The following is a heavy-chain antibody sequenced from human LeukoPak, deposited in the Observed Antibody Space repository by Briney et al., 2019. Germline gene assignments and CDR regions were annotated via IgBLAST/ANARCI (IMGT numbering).Heavy chain of an antibody. CDR3: ARATYYDFWSGYYGNWFDP. J-gene: IGHJ5*02. D-gene: IGHD3-3*01. CDR1: GFTFDDYA. Sequence: PGGSLRLSCAASGFTFDDYAMHWVRQAPGKGLEWVSGISWNSGSIGYADSVKGRFTISRDNAKKSVYLQMNSLRAEDTAVYYCARATYYDFWSGYYGNWFDPWGQGTLVTVSS. CDR2: ISWNSGSI. V-gene: IGHV3-9*01.